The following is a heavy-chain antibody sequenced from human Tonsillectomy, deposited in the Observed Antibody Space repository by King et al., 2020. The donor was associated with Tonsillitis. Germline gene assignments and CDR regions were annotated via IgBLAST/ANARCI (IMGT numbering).Heavy chain of an antibody. V-gene: IGHV3-30*04. CDR2: ISYDGSNK. D-gene: IGHD3-22*01. J-gene: IGHJ6*02. CDR1: GFTFRSYA. Sequence: VQLVESGGGVVQPGRSLRLSCAASGFTFRSYAMHWVRQAPGKGLEWVAVISYDGSNKFYADSVEGRFTISRDNSKNTLYLQMNSLIAEDTAVYYCARDLHYYDSSGYSGRIIYYAMDVWGQGTTVTVSS. CDR3: ARDLHYYDSSGYSGRIIYYAMDV.